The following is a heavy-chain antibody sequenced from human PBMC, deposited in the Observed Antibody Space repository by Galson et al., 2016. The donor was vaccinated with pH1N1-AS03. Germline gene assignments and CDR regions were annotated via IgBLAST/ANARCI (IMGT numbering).Heavy chain of an antibody. D-gene: IGHD3-16*01. CDR2: INYVGST. CDR3: ARIRGRRRLNLMPGVMYGFDL. Sequence: LSLTCAIYRGSFSNYYWTWIRQPPGKGLEWIGEINYVGSTNYNPSFNSRVTISVDTSKMQFSLSLSSMTAADTAVYFCARIRGRRRLNLMPGVMYGFDLWGEGSTVIVSS. CDR1: RGSFSNYY. J-gene: IGHJ3*01. V-gene: IGHV4-34*01.